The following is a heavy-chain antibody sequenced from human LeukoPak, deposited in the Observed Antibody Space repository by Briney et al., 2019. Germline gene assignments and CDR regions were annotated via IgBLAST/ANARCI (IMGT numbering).Heavy chain of an antibody. J-gene: IGHJ4*02. CDR3: AKDPGELGLY. CDR2: ITSDGSST. D-gene: IGHD3-10*01. Sequence: GGSLRLSCVASASDFSTSWMHWVRHAPGKGLVWVSRITSDGSSTIYADSVKGRFTISRDNTKNSLYLQMNSLRAEDTAVYYCAKDPGELGLYWGQGTLVTVSS. V-gene: IGHV3-74*01. CDR1: ASDFSTSW.